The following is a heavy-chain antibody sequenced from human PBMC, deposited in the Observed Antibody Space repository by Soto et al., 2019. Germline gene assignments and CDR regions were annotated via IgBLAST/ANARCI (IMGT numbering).Heavy chain of an antibody. V-gene: IGHV1-2*04. CDR3: ARRAVGHYFYYMDV. J-gene: IGHJ6*03. CDR1: GYTFTGYY. Sequence: ASVKVSCKASGYTFTGYYIHWVRKAPGQGLEWMGWINPNSGGTNYAQKFQGWATMTRDTSISTAYMELSRLRSDDTAVYYCARRAVGHYFYYMDVWGKGTTVTVSS. CDR2: INPNSGGT. D-gene: IGHD6-19*01.